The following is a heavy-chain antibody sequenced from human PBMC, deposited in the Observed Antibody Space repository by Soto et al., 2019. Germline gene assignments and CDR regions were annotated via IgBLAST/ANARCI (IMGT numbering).Heavy chain of an antibody. J-gene: IGHJ4*02. CDR2: INAGNGNT. CDR3: ARADYYYLDY. CDR1: GYTFSNYG. D-gene: IGHD3-10*01. V-gene: IGHV1-3*01. Sequence: GASVKVSCKASGYTFSNYGMSWVRQAPGQGLEWMGWINAGNGNTKYSQKFQGRVTITRDTSASTAYMELSSLRSEDTAVYYCARADYYYLDYWGQGTLVTVSS.